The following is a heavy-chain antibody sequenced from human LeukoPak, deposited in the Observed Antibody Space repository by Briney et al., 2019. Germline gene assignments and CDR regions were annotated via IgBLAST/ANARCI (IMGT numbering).Heavy chain of an antibody. CDR3: ARRRVQPAWFDP. CDR2: ISSSGSTI. J-gene: IGHJ5*02. CDR1: GFTFSSYE. Sequence: PGGSLRLSCAASGFTFSSYEMNWVRQAPGKGVEWVSYISSSGSTIYYADSVKGRFTISRDNAKNSLYLQMNSLRAEDTAVYYCARRRVQPAWFDPWGQGTLVTVSS. V-gene: IGHV3-48*03.